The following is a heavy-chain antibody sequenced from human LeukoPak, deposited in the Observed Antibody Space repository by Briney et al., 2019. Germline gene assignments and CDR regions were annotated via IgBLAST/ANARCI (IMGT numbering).Heavy chain of an antibody. J-gene: IGHJ4*02. V-gene: IGHV3-21*01. CDR3: ARESIYCGGDCYYS. Sequence: AGGSLRLSCAASGFTFSSYSMNWVRQAPGKGLEWVSSISSSSSYIYYADSVKGRFTISRDNAKNSLYLQMNSLRAEDTAVYYCARESIYCGGDCYYSWGQGTLVTVSS. CDR2: ISSSSSYI. CDR1: GFTFSSYS. D-gene: IGHD2-21*01.